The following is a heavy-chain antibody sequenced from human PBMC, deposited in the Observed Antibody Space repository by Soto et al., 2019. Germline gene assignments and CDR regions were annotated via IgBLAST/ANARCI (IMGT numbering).Heavy chain of an antibody. CDR3: ARERPDGSRLAP. Sequence: QVQLQESGPGLVKPSQTLSLTCTVSGGSISSGDYYWSWIRPPPGKGLEWIGYIYYSGSTSYNPSLKSRVTISVDTSKNQFSLKLSSVTAADTAVYYCARERPDGSRLAPWGQGTLVTVSS. D-gene: IGHD6-13*01. CDR1: GGSISSGDYY. CDR2: IYYSGST. V-gene: IGHV4-30-4*01. J-gene: IGHJ5*02.